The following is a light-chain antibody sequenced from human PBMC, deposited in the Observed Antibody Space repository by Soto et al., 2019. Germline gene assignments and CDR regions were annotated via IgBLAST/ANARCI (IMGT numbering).Light chain of an antibody. CDR2: RHN. CDR1: SSNIGSNY. Sequence: QAVVTQPPSASGTPGQRVTNSCSGSSSNIGSNYVYWYQQLPGTAPKLLIYRHNQRPSGVPDRFSGSKSGTSASLAISGLRSEDEADYYCAAWDDSLSVVFGGGTKLTVL. V-gene: IGLV1-47*01. J-gene: IGLJ2*01. CDR3: AAWDDSLSVV.